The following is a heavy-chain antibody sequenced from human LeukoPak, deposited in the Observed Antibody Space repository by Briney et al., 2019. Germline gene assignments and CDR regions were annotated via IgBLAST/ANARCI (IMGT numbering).Heavy chain of an antibody. CDR2: IIPIFGTA. CDR3: ARARVAEDQPFDY. J-gene: IGHJ4*02. CDR1: GGTFSSYA. D-gene: IGHD2-2*01. Sequence: ASVKVSCKASGGTFSSYAISWVRQAPGQGLEWMGGIIPIFGTANYAQKFQGRVTITTDESTSTAYMGLSSLRSEDTAVYYCARARVAEDQPFDYWGQGTLVTVSS. V-gene: IGHV1-69*05.